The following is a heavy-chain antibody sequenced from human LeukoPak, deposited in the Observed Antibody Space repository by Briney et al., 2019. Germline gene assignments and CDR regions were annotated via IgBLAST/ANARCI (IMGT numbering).Heavy chain of an antibody. CDR2: ISTYSGTT. Sequence: ASVKVSCKASGYTFSNSGISWVRQAPGQGLEWMGWISTYSGTTNYAHNLQGRLTMTTDTSTSTAYMELRNLKSDDTAVYYCARNRGYSYGYDFDYWGQGTLVTVSS. CDR1: GYTFSNSG. J-gene: IGHJ4*02. CDR3: ARNRGYSYGYDFDY. D-gene: IGHD5-18*01. V-gene: IGHV1-18*01.